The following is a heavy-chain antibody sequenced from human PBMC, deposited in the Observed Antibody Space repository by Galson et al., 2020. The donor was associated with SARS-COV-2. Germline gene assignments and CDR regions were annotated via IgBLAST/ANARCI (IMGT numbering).Heavy chain of an antibody. CDR2: IDKDGGST. J-gene: IGHJ3*02. V-gene: IGHV3-74*01. Sequence: SLRLSCAASGFTFSNYWMHWVRQAPGQGLVWVSHIDKDGGSTIYANSVEGRFTVSRDNAKNTLSLEMNSLRAEDTAVYFCARAHDLWTGYYAFDIWGQGTLVTVSS. CDR1: GFTFSNYW. D-gene: IGHD3-3*01. CDR3: ARAHDLWTGYYAFDI.